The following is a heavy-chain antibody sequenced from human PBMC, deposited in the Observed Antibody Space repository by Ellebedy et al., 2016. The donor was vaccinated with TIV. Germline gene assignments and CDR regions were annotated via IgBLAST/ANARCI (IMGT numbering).Heavy chain of an antibody. J-gene: IGHJ6*02. Sequence: GESLKISXAASGFTFSSYGMHWVRQAPGKGLEWVAVIWYDGSNKYYADSVKGRFTISRDNSKNTLYLQMNSLRAEDTAVYYCARDDTDIAYYYGMDVWGQGTTVTVSS. V-gene: IGHV3-33*01. CDR2: IWYDGSNK. CDR1: GFTFSSYG. D-gene: IGHD5-12*01. CDR3: ARDDTDIAYYYGMDV.